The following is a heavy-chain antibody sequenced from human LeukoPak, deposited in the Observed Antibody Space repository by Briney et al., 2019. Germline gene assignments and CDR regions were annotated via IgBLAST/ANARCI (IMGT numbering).Heavy chain of an antibody. Sequence: GGSLRLSCAASGFSFSDFYMSWIRQAPGMGLEWISYIGTRSNPIYYADSVKGRFTISRDDAKNSLYLQVNSLRDEDTAVYFCAREARGSGRDFDYWGQGILVTVSS. CDR2: IGTRSNPI. CDR1: GFSFSDFY. J-gene: IGHJ4*02. V-gene: IGHV3-11*01. CDR3: AREARGSGRDFDY. D-gene: IGHD1-26*01.